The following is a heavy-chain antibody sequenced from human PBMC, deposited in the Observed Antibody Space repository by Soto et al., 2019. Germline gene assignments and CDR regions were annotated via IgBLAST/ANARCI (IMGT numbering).Heavy chain of an antibody. J-gene: IGHJ4*02. CDR1: GFTFSTYA. CDR3: AKDPTYYGSRLYNPYFDY. V-gene: IGHV3-23*01. CDR2: ISGSGAGT. Sequence: HPGGSLRLSCAASGFTFSTYAMSWVRQAPGKGLEWVSAISGSGAGTYYADSVKGRFTISRDNSKNTLYLQMNSLRAEDTAVYYCAKDPTYYGSRLYNPYFDYWGQGTLVTVSS. D-gene: IGHD3-10*01.